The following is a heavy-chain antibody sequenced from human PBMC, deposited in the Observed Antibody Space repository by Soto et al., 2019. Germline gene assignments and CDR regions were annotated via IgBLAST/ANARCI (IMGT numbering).Heavy chain of an antibody. V-gene: IGHV5-51*01. D-gene: IGHD2-2*01. CDR1: GYRFTSYW. Sequence: ASLKVSRQVSGYRFTSYWIRRVRQKNGKGLEWMGIIYPGDSDTRYSPSFQGQVTISADKSISTAYLQWSSLKASDTAMYYCARPVVPVAYYYGMDVWGQVTTVTVCS. CDR2: IYPGDSDT. J-gene: IGHJ6*02. CDR3: ARPVVPVAYYYGMDV.